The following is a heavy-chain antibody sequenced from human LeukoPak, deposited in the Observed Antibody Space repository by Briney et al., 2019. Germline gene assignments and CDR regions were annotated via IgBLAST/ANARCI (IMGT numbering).Heavy chain of an antibody. J-gene: IGHJ4*02. CDR2: IYYSGST. V-gene: IGHV4-39*07. Sequence: SETLSLTCTVSGGSISSSSYYWGWIRQPPGKGLEWIGSIYYSGSTYYHPSLKSRVTITVDTSKNQFSLKLSSVTTADTAVYYCARDRKDCSGGSCYSGRYYFDYWGQGTLVTVSS. CDR3: ARDRKDCSGGSCYSGRYYFDY. CDR1: GGSISSSSYY. D-gene: IGHD2-15*01.